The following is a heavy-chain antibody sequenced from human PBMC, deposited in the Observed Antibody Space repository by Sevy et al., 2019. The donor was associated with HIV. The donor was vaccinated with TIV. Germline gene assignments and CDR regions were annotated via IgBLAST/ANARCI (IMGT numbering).Heavy chain of an antibody. CDR3: TFSSDYYKYGWDV. Sequence: GGSLRLSCAASGFTFSDAAMHWVRQASGKGLEWLGRMRSKANTFATAYAAPGKGRFTISRDDSKNTAYLHMSSLRTEETAIYYCTFSSDYYKYGWDVWGQGTTVTVSS. D-gene: IGHD6-6*01. V-gene: IGHV3-73*01. CDR2: MRSKANTFAT. CDR1: GFTFSDAA. J-gene: IGHJ6*02.